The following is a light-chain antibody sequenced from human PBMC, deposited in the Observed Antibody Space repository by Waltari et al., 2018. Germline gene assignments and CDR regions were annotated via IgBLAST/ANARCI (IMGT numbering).Light chain of an antibody. Sequence: DIQLTQSPSFLSASVEDRVTITCRASQVINSYLAWYQQKPGKAPKLLIYAASTLQSGVPSRFSGSGSGTEFTLTISSLQPEDFATYYCQQYNSHPITFGQGTRLEI. V-gene: IGKV1-9*01. CDR3: QQYNSHPIT. J-gene: IGKJ5*01. CDR1: QVINSY. CDR2: AAS.